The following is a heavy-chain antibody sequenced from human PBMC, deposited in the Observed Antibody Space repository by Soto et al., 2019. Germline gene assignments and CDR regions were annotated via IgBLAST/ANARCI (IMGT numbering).Heavy chain of an antibody. Sequence: SETLSLTCTVSGGSISSGGYYWSWIRQHPGKGLEWIGYIYYSGSTYYNPSLKSRVTISVDRSKNQFTLNLSSVTAADTAVYYCASNVADDDALDVWGQGTVVTVSS. J-gene: IGHJ3*01. CDR3: ASNVADDDALDV. CDR2: IYYSGST. V-gene: IGHV4-31*03. CDR1: GGSISSGGYY. D-gene: IGHD2-15*01.